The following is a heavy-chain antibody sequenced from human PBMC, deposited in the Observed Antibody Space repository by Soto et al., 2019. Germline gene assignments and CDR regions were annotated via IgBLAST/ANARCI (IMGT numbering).Heavy chain of an antibody. CDR3: SASTTGGNQYYYYYYGMDV. CDR2: IVVGSGNT. CDR1: GFTFTSSA. V-gene: IGHV1-58*01. D-gene: IGHD2-15*01. Sequence: SVKVSCKASGFTFTSSAVQWVRQARGQRLEWIGWIVVGSGNTNYAQKFQERVTITRDMSTSTAYMELSSLRSEDTAFFFCSASTTGGNQYYYYYYGMDVWGQGTTVTVSS. J-gene: IGHJ6*02.